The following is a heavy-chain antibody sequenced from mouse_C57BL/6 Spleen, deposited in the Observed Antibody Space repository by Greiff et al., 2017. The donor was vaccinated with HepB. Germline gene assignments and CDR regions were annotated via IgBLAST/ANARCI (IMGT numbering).Heavy chain of an antibody. CDR2: INPNNGGT. V-gene: IGHV1-26*01. CDR1: GYTFTDYY. D-gene: IGHD3-2*02. J-gene: IGHJ3*01. Sequence: EVQLQQSGPELVKPGASVKISCKASGYTFTDYYMNWVKQSHGKSLEWIGDINPNNGGTSYNQKFKGKATLTVDKSSSTAYMELRSLTSEDSAVYYCAREGSQVPFAYWGQGTLVTVSA. CDR3: AREGSQVPFAY.